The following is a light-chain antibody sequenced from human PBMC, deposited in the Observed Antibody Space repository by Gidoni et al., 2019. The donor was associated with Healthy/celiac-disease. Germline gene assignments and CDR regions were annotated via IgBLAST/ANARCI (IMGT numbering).Light chain of an antibody. Sequence: LQITQSPSSLSASVGDRVTITCQASQDISNYLNWYQQKPGKAPKLLIYDASNLETGVPSRFSGSGSGTDFTFTISSLKPEDIATYYCQQYDNLPLTFGGGTKVEIK. V-gene: IGKV1-33*01. CDR2: DAS. CDR3: QQYDNLPLT. J-gene: IGKJ4*01. CDR1: QDISNY.